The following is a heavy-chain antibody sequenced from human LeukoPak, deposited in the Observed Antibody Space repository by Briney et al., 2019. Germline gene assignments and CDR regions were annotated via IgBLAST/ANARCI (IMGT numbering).Heavy chain of an antibody. CDR1: GFTFSSYW. CDR3: AREAGYCSSTSCYSYRDMDV. CDR2: IKQDGSEK. J-gene: IGHJ6*03. Sequence: PGGSLRLSCAASGFTFSSYWMSWVRQAPGKGLEWVANIKQDGSEKYYVDSVKGRFTISRDNAKNSLYLQMNSLRAEDTAVYYCAREAGYCSSTSCYSYRDMDVWGKGTTVTVSS. V-gene: IGHV3-7*01. D-gene: IGHD2-2*01.